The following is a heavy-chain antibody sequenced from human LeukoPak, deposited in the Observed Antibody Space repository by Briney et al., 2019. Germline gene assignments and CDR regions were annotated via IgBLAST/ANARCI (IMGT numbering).Heavy chain of an antibody. CDR2: IIPILGIA. Sequence: SVKVSCKASGGTFSSYAISWVRQAPGQGLEWMGRIIPILGIANYAQKFQGRVTITADKSTSTAYMELSSLRSEDTAVYYCARVGYYGSGSRDWYFDLWGRGTLVTVSS. V-gene: IGHV1-69*04. CDR1: GGTFSSYA. CDR3: ARVGYYGSGSRDWYFDL. J-gene: IGHJ2*01. D-gene: IGHD3-10*01.